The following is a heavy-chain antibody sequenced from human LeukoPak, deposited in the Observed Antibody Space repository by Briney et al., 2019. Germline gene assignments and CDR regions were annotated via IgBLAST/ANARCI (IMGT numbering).Heavy chain of an antibody. Sequence: SQTLSLTCAISGDSVSSNSAAWNWIRQSPSRGLEWLGRTYYRSKWYNDYAVSVKSRITINPDTSKNQFSLQLNSVTPEDTAVYYCARGMIGLLWFGELLYSFENWFDPWGQGTLVTVSS. J-gene: IGHJ5*02. CDR3: ARGMIGLLWFGELLYSFENWFDP. D-gene: IGHD3-10*01. CDR1: GDSVSSNSAA. V-gene: IGHV6-1*01. CDR2: TYYRSKWYN.